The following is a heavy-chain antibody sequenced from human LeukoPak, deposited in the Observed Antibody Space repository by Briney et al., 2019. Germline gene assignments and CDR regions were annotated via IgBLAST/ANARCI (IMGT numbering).Heavy chain of an antibody. CDR2: IYYTGST. CDR3: ARQGRSMAAPGIPNFDY. CDR1: GXSISGYY. J-gene: IGHJ4*02. Sequence: SETLSLTCTVSGXSISGYYWSWFRQPPGKGLEWIGYIYYTGSTNYNPSLERRLTISLDTSKNQFSLNLNSVTAADTAVYYCARQGRSMAAPGIPNFDYWGQGTLVTVSS. D-gene: IGHD6-13*01. V-gene: IGHV4-59*08.